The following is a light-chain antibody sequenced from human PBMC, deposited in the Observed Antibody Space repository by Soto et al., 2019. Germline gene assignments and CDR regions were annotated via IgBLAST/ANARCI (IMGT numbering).Light chain of an antibody. CDR1: QSVLYSSNKKNY. V-gene: IGKV4-1*01. J-gene: IGKJ4*01. Sequence: DIVLTQSPDSLALALGERATITYKSSQSVLYSSNKKNYLAWYQQKPGQPPKLVIYWASARESGVPDRFSGSGSATDFTLSISSLQSEDVAVYYCQQYYSSPFTFGGGTKVEIK. CDR3: QQYYSSPFT. CDR2: WAS.